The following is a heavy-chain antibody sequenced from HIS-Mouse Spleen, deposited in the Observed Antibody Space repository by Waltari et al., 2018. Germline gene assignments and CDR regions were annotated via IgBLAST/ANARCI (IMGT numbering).Heavy chain of an antibody. J-gene: IGHJ3*02. V-gene: IGHV3-15*01. CDR2: IKSKTDGGTT. Sequence: EVQLVESGGGLVKPGGSVSLSCAASGLPFGTAWMSWVRQAPGKGLEWVGRIKSKTDGGTTDYAAPVKGRFTISRDDSKNTLYLQMNSLKTEDTAVYYCTTELLWFGELAAFDIWGQGTRVTVSS. CDR3: TTELLWFGELAAFDI. D-gene: IGHD3-10*01. CDR1: GLPFGTAW.